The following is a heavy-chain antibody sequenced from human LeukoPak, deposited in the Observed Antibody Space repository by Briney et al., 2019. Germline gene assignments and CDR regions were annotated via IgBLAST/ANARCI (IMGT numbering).Heavy chain of an antibody. CDR3: ATRTGTTESWFDP. CDR1: GFTFSSYA. CDR2: ISYDGSNK. D-gene: IGHD1-7*01. Sequence: GGSLRLSCAASGFTFSSYAMHWVRQAPGKGLEWVAVISYDGSNKYYADSVKGRFTISRDNSKNTLYLQMNSLRAEDTAVYYCATRTGTTESWFDPWGQGTLVTVSS. J-gene: IGHJ5*02. V-gene: IGHV3-30*04.